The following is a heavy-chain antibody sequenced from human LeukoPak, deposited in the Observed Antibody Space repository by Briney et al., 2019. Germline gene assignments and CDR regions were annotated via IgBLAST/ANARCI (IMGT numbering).Heavy chain of an antibody. CDR1: GFTFSSYA. J-gene: IGHJ4*02. D-gene: IGHD2-15*01. CDR3: ANAPFRACSGGSCYDGGIDY. Sequence: GGSLRLSCAASGFTFSSYAMSWDRQAPGKGLEWVSAISGSGGSTYYADSVKGRFTISRDNSKNTLYLQMNSLRAEDTAVYYCANAPFRACSGGSCYDGGIDYWGQGTLVTVSS. V-gene: IGHV3-23*01. CDR2: ISGSGGST.